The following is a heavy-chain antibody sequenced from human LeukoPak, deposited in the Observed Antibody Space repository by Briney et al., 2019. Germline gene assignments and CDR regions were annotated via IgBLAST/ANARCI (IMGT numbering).Heavy chain of an antibody. D-gene: IGHD2-21*01. J-gene: IGHJ6*02. CDR2: ISSSSSYI. Sequence: GSLRLSCAASGFTFSSYSMNWVRQAPGKGLEWVSSISSSSSYIYYADSVKGRFTISRDNAKNSLYLQMNSLRAEDTAVYYCARDIPNTHPTSWDHYYYGMDVWGQGTTVTVSS. V-gene: IGHV3-21*01. CDR1: GFTFSSYS. CDR3: ARDIPNTHPTSWDHYYYGMDV.